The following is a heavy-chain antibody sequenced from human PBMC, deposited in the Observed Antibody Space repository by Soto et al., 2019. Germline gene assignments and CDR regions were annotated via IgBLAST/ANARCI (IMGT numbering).Heavy chain of an antibody. Sequence: GGSLRLSCVASGFTFSNAWMNWVRQAPGQGLEWVGRIKSEPDGGTTDYAATAKGRFTISRDDSKRTVYLQINSLKIEDTAVYFCATGGYFFDYWGQGTLVTVSS. CDR3: ATGGYFFDY. D-gene: IGHD2-15*01. V-gene: IGHV3-15*07. J-gene: IGHJ4*02. CDR2: IKSEPDGGTT. CDR1: GFTFSNAW.